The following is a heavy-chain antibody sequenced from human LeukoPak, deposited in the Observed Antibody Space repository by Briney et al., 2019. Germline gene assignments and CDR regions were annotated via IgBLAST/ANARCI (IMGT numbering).Heavy chain of an antibody. CDR1: GFTFSSYG. CDR3: VKGVLYYDSRGFDS. Sequence: PGGSLRLSCAASGFTFSSYGMHWVRQAPGKGLEWVSSISTSSNYIYYGDSVKGRFTVSRDNARRSLHLQMNSLRAEDTAMYYCVKGVLYYDSRGFDSWGQGTRVTVSS. J-gene: IGHJ4*02. CDR2: ISTSSNYI. D-gene: IGHD3-22*01. V-gene: IGHV3-21*01.